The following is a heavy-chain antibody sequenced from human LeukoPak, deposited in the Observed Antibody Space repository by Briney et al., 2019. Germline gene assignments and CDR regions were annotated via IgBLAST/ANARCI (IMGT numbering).Heavy chain of an antibody. CDR1: GYTFTSYD. CDR2: MNPNSGNT. D-gene: IGHD3-10*01. J-gene: IGHJ5*02. CDR3: ARGRLRLVRGVKNWFDP. Sequence: ASVKVSCKASGYTFTSYDINWVRQATGQGLEWMGWMNPNSGNTGYAQKFQGRVTMTRNTSISTAYMKLSSLRSEDTAVYYCARGRLRLVRGVKNWFDPWGQGTLVTVSS. V-gene: IGHV1-8*01.